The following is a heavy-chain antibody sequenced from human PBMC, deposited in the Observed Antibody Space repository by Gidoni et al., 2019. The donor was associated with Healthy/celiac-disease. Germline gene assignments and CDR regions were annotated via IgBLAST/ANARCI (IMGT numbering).Heavy chain of an antibody. D-gene: IGHD3-9*01. CDR1: GGTFSSYA. CDR3: ARLRGPNNDILTGYYKGYYYYYGMDV. V-gene: IGHV1-69*04. Sequence: QVQLVQSGAEVKKPGSSVKVSCKASGGTFSSYAIRWVRQAPGQGLEWMGRIIPILGIANYAQKFQGRVTITAEKSTSTAYMELSSLRSEDTAVYYCARLRGPNNDILTGYYKGYYYYYGMDVWGQGTTVTVSS. J-gene: IGHJ6*02. CDR2: IIPILGIA.